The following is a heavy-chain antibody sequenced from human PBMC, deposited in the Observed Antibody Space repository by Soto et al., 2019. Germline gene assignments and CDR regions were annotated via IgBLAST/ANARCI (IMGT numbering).Heavy chain of an antibody. Sequence: ASVKVSCKASGYTFTSYAMHWVRQAPGQRLEWMGWINAGNGNTKYSQKFQGRVTITRDTSASTAYMELSSLRSEDTAVYYCARDEGGNYGMDVWGHGTTVTVSS. CDR2: INAGNGNT. V-gene: IGHV1-3*01. CDR3: ARDEGGNYGMDV. D-gene: IGHD3-16*01. J-gene: IGHJ6*02. CDR1: GYTFTSYA.